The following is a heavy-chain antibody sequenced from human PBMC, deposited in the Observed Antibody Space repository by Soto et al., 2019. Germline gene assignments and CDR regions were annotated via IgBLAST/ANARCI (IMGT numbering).Heavy chain of an antibody. CDR2: IWPGDSDT. D-gene: IGHD3-10*01. V-gene: IGHV5-51*01. Sequence: PGESLKISCKGSGYSFTSYWIGWVRQMPGKGLEWMGIIWPGDSDTTYRPSFQGQVTISADKSISTAYLQWSSLKASDTATYYCAGLPTISMPREPVDSWGQGTLVTVSS. CDR3: AGLPTISMPREPVDS. J-gene: IGHJ4*02. CDR1: GYSFTSYW.